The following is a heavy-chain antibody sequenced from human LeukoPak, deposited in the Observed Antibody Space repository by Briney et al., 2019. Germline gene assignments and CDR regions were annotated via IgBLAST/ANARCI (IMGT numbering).Heavy chain of an antibody. CDR3: AKMGVYYYGSGTPAYLDS. CDR1: GFTFSSYA. D-gene: IGHD3-10*01. CDR2: TSGSGGNT. V-gene: IGHV3-23*01. Sequence: GGSLRLSCAASGFTFSSYAMSWVRQAPGKGLEWVSATSGSGGNTYYADSVKGRFTISRDNSKNTLYLQMNSLRAEDTAVYYCAKMGVYYYGSGTPAYLDSWGQGTLVTVSS. J-gene: IGHJ4*02.